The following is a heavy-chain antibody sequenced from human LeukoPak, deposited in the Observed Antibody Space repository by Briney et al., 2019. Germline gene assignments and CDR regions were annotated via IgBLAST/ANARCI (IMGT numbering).Heavy chain of an antibody. J-gene: IGHJ4*02. D-gene: IGHD6-19*01. Sequence: GGSLRLSCAASGFTFSSYAMGWVRQAPGKGREWVSTISGSGGSTYYADYVRGPFTISRDNSKNTLYLQMSSLRVEATAVYFCAARPPIVVAGPFDHWGQGTLVTVSS. CDR2: ISGSGGST. CDR3: AARPPIVVAGPFDH. V-gene: IGHV3-23*01. CDR1: GFTFSSYA.